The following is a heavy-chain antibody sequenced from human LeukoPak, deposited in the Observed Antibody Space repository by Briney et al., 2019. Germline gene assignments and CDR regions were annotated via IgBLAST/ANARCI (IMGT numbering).Heavy chain of an antibody. CDR3: ARVGDFWSGLYYYYYGMDV. J-gene: IGHJ6*02. CDR2: IKQDGSEK. D-gene: IGHD3-3*01. Sequence: GGSLRLSCAASGFTLSSYWMSWVRQAPGKGLEWVANIKQDGSEKYYVDSVKGRFTISRDNAKNSLYLQMNSLRAEDTAVYYCARVGDFWSGLYYYYYGMDVWGQGTTVTVSS. CDR1: GFTLSSYW. V-gene: IGHV3-7*01.